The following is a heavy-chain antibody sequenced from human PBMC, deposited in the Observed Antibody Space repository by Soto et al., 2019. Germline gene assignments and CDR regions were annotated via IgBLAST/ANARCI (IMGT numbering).Heavy chain of an antibody. CDR1: GYTFTSYG. CDR3: ARGVGYCSSTSCYAGGWFDP. Sequence: ASVKVSCKASGYTFTSYGISWVRQAPGQGLEWMGWISAYNGNTNYAQKLQGRVTMTTDTSTGTAYMELRSLRSDDTAVYYCARGVGYCSSTSCYAGGWFDPWGQGTLVTVSS. D-gene: IGHD2-2*01. J-gene: IGHJ5*02. V-gene: IGHV1-18*01. CDR2: ISAYNGNT.